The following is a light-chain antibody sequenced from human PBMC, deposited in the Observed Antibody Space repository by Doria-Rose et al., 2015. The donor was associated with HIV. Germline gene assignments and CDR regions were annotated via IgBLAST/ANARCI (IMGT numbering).Light chain of an antibody. Sequence: TQSPETLSVSPGESATLSCRASQSVSTDLAWYQHKPGQAPRLLISGASTRATGIPARFSGSGSGTEFTLTISSLQSEDFAIYFCHQYNNWPTFGQGTRLDIK. CDR2: GAS. J-gene: IGKJ5*01. CDR3: HQYNNWPT. V-gene: IGKV3-15*01. CDR1: QSVSTD.